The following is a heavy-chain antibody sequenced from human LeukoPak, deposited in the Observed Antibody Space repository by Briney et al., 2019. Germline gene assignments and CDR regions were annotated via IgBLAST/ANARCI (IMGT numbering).Heavy chain of an antibody. V-gene: IGHV3-48*03. D-gene: IGHD3-22*01. CDR3: AGKAWLSNDY. CDR1: GFTFSSYE. CDR2: ISSSGSTI. J-gene: IGHJ4*02. Sequence: GGSLRLSCAASGFTFSSYEMNWVRQALGKGLEWVSYISSSGSTIYYADSVKGRFTISRDNAKNSLYLQMNSLRAEDTAVYYCAGKAWLSNDYWGQGTLVTVSS.